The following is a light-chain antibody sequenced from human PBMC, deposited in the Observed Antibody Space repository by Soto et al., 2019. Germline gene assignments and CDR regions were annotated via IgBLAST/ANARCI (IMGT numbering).Light chain of an antibody. CDR2: DVT. CDR3: SSYTSSNTVL. Sequence: QSALTQPASVSGSPGQSITISCTGTSSDVGGYNYVSWYQHHPGKAPTLMIYDVTDRPSGISFRVSGSKSGNTASLTISRLQAEDEADYYCSSYTSSNTVLFGAGTKLTVL. V-gene: IGLV2-14*03. J-gene: IGLJ2*01. CDR1: SSDVGGYNY.